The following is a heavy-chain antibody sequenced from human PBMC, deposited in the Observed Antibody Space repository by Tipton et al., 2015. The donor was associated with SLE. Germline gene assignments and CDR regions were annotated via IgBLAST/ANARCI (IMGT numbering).Heavy chain of an antibody. CDR2: ISSKGGST. CDR1: GFTFSTYA. J-gene: IGHJ4*02. CDR3: AKDVVVPAAGY. Sequence: SLRLSCSASGFTFSTYAMHWVRQAPGKGLEYVSAISSKGGSTYYADSVKGRFTISRDNSKNTLYLQMNSLRAEDTAVYYCAKDVVVPAAGYWGQGTLVTVSS. D-gene: IGHD2-2*01. V-gene: IGHV3-64*04.